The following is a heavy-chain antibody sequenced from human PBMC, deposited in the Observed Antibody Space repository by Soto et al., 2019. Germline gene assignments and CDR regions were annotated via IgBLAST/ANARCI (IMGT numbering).Heavy chain of an antibody. CDR1: GGSISSGDYY. CDR3: ASIPAAMRERNWYFDL. V-gene: IGHV4-30-4*01. CDR2: IYYSGST. J-gene: IGHJ2*01. D-gene: IGHD2-2*01. Sequence: SETLSLTCTVSGGSISSGDYYWGWIRQPPGKGLEWIGYIYYSGSTYYNPSLKSRVTISVDTSKNQFSLKLSSVTAADTAVYYCASIPAAMRERNWYFDLWGRGTLVTVSS.